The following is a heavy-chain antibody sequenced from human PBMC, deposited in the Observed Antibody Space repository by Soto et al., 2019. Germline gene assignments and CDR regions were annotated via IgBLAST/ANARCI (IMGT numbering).Heavy chain of an antibody. Sequence: GVTAKLSSKAPRVTLTSSALHLVRHSPGQRLEWMGWINAGNGNTKYSQKFQGRVTITRDTSASTAYMELSSLRSEDTAVYYCARGTAAAGTWWFDPWGQGTLDTVSS. CDR1: RVTLTSSA. CDR2: INAGNGNT. D-gene: IGHD6-13*01. J-gene: IGHJ5*02. V-gene: IGHV1-3*01. CDR3: ARGTAAAGTWWFDP.